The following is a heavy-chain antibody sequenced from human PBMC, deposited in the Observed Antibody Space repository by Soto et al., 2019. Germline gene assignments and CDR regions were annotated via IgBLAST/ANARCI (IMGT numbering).Heavy chain of an antibody. CDR3: ATSYTGRLVDY. CDR2: IYSGGST. V-gene: IGHV3-53*01. D-gene: IGHD3-16*01. Sequence: SGGSLRLSCAVSGFPVTSNYMTWVRQAPGKGLEWVSVIYSGGSTYYADSVRGRFTISRDNYKNTLYLQMKSLRDEDTAVYYCATSYTGRLVDYWGKGNLFTVSS. J-gene: IGHJ4*02. CDR1: GFPVTSNY.